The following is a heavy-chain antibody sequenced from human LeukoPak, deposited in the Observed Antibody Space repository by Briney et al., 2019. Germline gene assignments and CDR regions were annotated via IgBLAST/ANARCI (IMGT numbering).Heavy chain of an antibody. V-gene: IGHV3-20*04. Sequence: GGSLRLSCAASGFTFDDYGMSWVRQAPGKGLEWVSGINWSGGSTGYADSVKGRFTISRDNAKNSLYLQMNSLRAEDTALYYCARDSIAVAGNDYWGQGTLVTVSS. CDR3: ARDSIAVAGNDY. CDR2: INWSGGST. CDR1: GFTFDDYG. D-gene: IGHD6-19*01. J-gene: IGHJ4*02.